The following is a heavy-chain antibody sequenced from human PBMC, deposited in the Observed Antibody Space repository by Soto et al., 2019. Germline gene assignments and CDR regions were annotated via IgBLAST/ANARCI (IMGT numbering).Heavy chain of an antibody. D-gene: IGHD3-22*01. CDR1: GFTFSSYA. V-gene: IGHV3-23*01. Sequence: VGSLRLSCAASGFTFSSYAMSWVRQAPGKGLEWVSAISGSGGSTYYADSVKGRFTISRDNSKNTLYLQMNSLRAEDTAVYYCAKDKGYYYDSSGNYYYYGMDVWGQGTTVTVSS. J-gene: IGHJ6*02. CDR2: ISGSGGST. CDR3: AKDKGYYYDSSGNYYYYGMDV.